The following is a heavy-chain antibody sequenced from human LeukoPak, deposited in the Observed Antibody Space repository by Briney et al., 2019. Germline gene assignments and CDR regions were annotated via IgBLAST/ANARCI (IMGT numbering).Heavy chain of an antibody. CDR2: IYYSGST. Sequence: SETLSLTCIVPGGSISSSSYYWGWIRQPPGKGLEWIGSIYYSGSTDYNPSLKSRVTISVDTSKNQYSLKLSSVTAADTAVYYCAREGYSSGWYCDYWGQGTLVTVSS. J-gene: IGHJ4*02. CDR3: AREGYSSGWYCDY. D-gene: IGHD6-19*01. V-gene: IGHV4-39*07. CDR1: GGSISSSSYY.